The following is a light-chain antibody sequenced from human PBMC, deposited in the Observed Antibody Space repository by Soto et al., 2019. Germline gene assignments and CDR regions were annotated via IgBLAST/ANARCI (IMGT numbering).Light chain of an antibody. J-gene: IGLJ2*01. Sequence: QSALTQPASVSASPGQAITISCTGTSTDIGGFDSVSWYQQHPGKAPKLMIYDVTDRPSGVSNRFSGSKSGDTASLTISGLQAGDEADYYCSSYTTSSTLVFGGGPKVTV. CDR2: DVT. V-gene: IGLV2-14*01. CDR3: SSYTTSSTLV. CDR1: STDIGGFDS.